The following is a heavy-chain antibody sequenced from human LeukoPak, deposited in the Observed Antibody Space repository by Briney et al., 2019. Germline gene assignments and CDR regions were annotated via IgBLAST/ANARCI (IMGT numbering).Heavy chain of an antibody. CDR3: AKEHGDYGDYLNFDY. J-gene: IGHJ4*02. CDR2: ISGSGGRA. D-gene: IGHD4-17*01. CDR1: GFSFGKFA. Sequence: GGSLRLSCVAPGFSFGKFAMSWVRQAPGKGLEWVSAISGSGGRAHYADSVEGRFTITRDNSKNTLYLQINSLRAEDTAVYYCAKEHGDYGDYLNFDYWGQGTLVTVSS. V-gene: IGHV3-23*01.